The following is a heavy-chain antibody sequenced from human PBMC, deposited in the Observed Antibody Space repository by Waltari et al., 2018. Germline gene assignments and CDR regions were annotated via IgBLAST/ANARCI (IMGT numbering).Heavy chain of an antibody. CDR1: GFTFSNFG. CDR3: AKDAFGNTYLDF. J-gene: IGHJ4*02. D-gene: IGHD2-2*02. V-gene: IGHV3-30*02. CDR2: IWFDGSDK. Sequence: QVNLVESGGGVVQPGGSLGLSWATSGFTFSNFGMHWVRQAPGKGLEWVALIWFDGSDKFYADSVRGRFTISRDNSARTLYLDMDSLRLDDTAMYYCAKDAFGNTYLDFWGQGTLVTVSS.